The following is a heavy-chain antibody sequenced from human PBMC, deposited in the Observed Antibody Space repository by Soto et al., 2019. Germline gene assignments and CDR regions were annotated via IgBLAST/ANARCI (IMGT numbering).Heavy chain of an antibody. V-gene: IGHV4-39*01. Sequence: PSETLSLTCTVAGGSISSAPSYWAWIRQPPGKGLEWIGHVFYDGRTTYSPSLRSRVSISADTSKDQFSLKLSSMTAADAAVYFCVGFKSSTIFSRWGQGTLVTVSS. CDR3: VGFKSSTIFSR. D-gene: IGHD3-9*01. CDR1: GGSISSAPSY. J-gene: IGHJ4*02. CDR2: VFYDGRT.